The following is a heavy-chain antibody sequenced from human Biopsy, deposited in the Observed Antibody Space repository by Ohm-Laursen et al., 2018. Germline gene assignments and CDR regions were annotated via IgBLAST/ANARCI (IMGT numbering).Heavy chain of an antibody. CDR2: IRSKAKSYAT. V-gene: IGHV3-73*01. D-gene: IGHD3-10*01. Sequence: GSLRLSCTASGFTFSASAVHWVRQASGKGLEWVGRIRSKAKSYATAYAASVTGRFTISRDDSKNTTYLQMNSLKTEDTAVVYCTREGAGFDNWGQGTLVTVSS. CDR1: GFTFSASA. J-gene: IGHJ4*02. CDR3: TREGAGFDN.